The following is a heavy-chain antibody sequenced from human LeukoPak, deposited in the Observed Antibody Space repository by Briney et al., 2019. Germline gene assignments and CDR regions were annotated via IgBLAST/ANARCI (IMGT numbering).Heavy chain of an antibody. V-gene: IGHV3-53*01. CDR3: ARALHYYDSSGLHYYFDY. CDR1: GFTFDDYA. D-gene: IGHD3-22*01. CDR2: MYSGGST. Sequence: GGSLRLSCAASGFTFDDYAMHWVRQAPGKGLEWVSLMYSGGSTYYADSVKGRFTISRDNSKNTLYLQMNSLRAEDTAVYYCARALHYYDSSGLHYYFDYWGQGTLVTVSS. J-gene: IGHJ4*02.